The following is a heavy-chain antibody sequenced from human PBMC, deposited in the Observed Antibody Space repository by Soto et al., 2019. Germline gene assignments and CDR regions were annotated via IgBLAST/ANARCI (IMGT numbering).Heavy chain of an antibody. CDR2: VYNSGST. D-gene: IGHD6-13*01. Sequence: SETLSLTCTVSGGSISSNYWTWIRQPPGKGLEWFGYVYNSGSTNYNPSLKSRVTISEDTSKSQFSLKVNSMTAADTAVYYCARYRREAVAGYTLDNWGQGILVTVSS. CDR1: GGSISSNY. V-gene: IGHV4-59*01. CDR3: ARYRREAVAGYTLDN. J-gene: IGHJ4*02.